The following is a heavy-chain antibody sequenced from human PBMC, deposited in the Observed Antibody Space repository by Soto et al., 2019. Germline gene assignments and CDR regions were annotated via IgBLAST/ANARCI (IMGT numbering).Heavy chain of an antibody. CDR3: ARGLLLWFGELSLPGGYYYYTDV. J-gene: IGHJ6*03. CDR2: IHDSGNI. Sequence: QVQLQQWGAGLLKPSETLALTCAVYGGSFSGYQWSWIRQTPGKGLEWIGEIHDSGNINYNPSLKSRVTILIDTPKKQISLKLGSLTAADTAVYYCARGLLLWFGELSLPGGYYYYTDVWGKGTTVTVSS. D-gene: IGHD3-10*01. CDR1: GGSFSGYQ. V-gene: IGHV4-34*01.